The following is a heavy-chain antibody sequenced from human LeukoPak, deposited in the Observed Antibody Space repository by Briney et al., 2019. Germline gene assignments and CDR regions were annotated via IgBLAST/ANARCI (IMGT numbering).Heavy chain of an antibody. D-gene: IGHD2-8*01. CDR1: GFTFDDYA. Sequence: PGRSLRLSCAASGFTFDDYAMHWVRQAPGKGLEWVSGISWNSGSIGYADSVKGRFTISRDNARNSLYLQMNSLRAEDTALYYCAKDRYARTSLFVYWGQGTLVTVSS. CDR2: ISWNSGSI. V-gene: IGHV3-9*01. CDR3: AKDRYARTSLFVY. J-gene: IGHJ4*02.